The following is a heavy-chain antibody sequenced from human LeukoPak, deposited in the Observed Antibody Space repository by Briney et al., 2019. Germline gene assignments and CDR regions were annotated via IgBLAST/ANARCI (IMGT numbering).Heavy chain of an antibody. CDR1: RFTFSSYS. Sequence: GPLRLSCAASRFTFSSYSMNWVRQAPGKGLEWVANIKQDGSEKYYVDSVKGRFTISRDNAKKSLYLQMNSLRAEDTAVYFCARDMIILQSWGQGTLVTVSS. V-gene: IGHV3-7*04. J-gene: IGHJ5*02. D-gene: IGHD3-16*01. CDR2: IKQDGSEK. CDR3: ARDMIILQS.